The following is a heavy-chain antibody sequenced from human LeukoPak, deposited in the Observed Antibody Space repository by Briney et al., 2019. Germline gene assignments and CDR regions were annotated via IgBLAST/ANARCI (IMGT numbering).Heavy chain of an antibody. D-gene: IGHD5-18*01. CDR1: GGTFSSYA. CDR3: ASERGYSYGYLPFDP. Sequence: EASVKVSCKASGGTFSSYAISWVRQAPGQGLEWMGRIIPIFGTANYAQKFQGRVTITTDESTCTAYMELSSLRSEDTAVYYCASERGYSYGYLPFDPWGQGTLVTVPS. CDR2: IIPIFGTA. V-gene: IGHV1-69*05. J-gene: IGHJ5*02.